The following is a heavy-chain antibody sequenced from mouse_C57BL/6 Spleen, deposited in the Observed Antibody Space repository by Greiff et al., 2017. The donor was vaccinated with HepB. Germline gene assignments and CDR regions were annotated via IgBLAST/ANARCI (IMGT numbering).Heavy chain of an antibody. CDR3: ARSRLSLTFDY. J-gene: IGHJ2*01. D-gene: IGHD2-12*01. V-gene: IGHV1-50*01. Sequence: QVQLQQPGAELVKPGASVTLSCKASGYTFTSYWMQWVKQRPGQGLEWIGEIDPSDSYTNYNQKFKGKATLTVDTSSSTAYMQLSSLTSEDSAVYYCARSRLSLTFDYWGQGTTLTVSS. CDR1: GYTFTSYW. CDR2: IDPSDSYT.